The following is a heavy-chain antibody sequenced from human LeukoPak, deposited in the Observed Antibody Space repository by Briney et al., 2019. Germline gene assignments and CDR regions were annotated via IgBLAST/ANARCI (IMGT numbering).Heavy chain of an antibody. D-gene: IGHD2-15*01. Sequence: PGGSLRLSCAASGFTFSSYAMSWVRQAPGKGLEWVSVISGSGGNTYYADSVKGRFTISRDNSKNTLYLQMNSLRAEDTAVYYCAKDFGLQGYCSGGSCYSNYWGQGTLVTVSS. CDR2: ISGSGGNT. CDR3: AKDFGLQGYCSGGSCYSNY. J-gene: IGHJ4*02. V-gene: IGHV3-23*01. CDR1: GFTFSSYA.